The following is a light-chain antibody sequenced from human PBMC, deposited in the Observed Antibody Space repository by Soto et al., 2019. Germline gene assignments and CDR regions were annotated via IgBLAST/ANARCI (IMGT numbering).Light chain of an antibody. CDR2: AAS. V-gene: IGKV1D-17*01. Sequence: IQMTQSPSAMSASVGDRVTITCRARQGISKYLAWFQQTPGKVPKHLIYAASSLQSGVPSGFSGSGSGTDFTLTFRSPEPEDFATYWCLQHKNYSFGGGTKVEIK. CDR3: LQHKNYS. CDR1: QGISKY. J-gene: IGKJ4*01.